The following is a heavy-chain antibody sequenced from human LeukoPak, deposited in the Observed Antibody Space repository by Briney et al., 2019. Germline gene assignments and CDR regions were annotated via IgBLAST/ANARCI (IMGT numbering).Heavy chain of an antibody. Sequence: ASVKVSCKASGYTFTSYYMHWVRQAPGQGLEWMGIINPSGGSTSYAQKFQGRVTMTRDTSTSTVYMELSSLRSEDTAMYYCARVAKYDFWSGYYSDAFDIWGQGTMVTVSS. CDR2: INPSGGST. CDR1: GYTFTSYY. J-gene: IGHJ3*02. V-gene: IGHV1-46*01. CDR3: ARVAKYDFWSGYYSDAFDI. D-gene: IGHD3-3*01.